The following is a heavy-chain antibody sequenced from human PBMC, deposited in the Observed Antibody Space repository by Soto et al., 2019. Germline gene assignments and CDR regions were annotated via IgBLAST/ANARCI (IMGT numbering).Heavy chain of an antibody. CDR2: ISNDGSNK. CDR1: GFSFSTYG. CDR3: AKVIRADSTSSNFYYYSGMDV. Sequence: GGSLRLSCAASGFSFSTYGMHWVRQAPGKGLEWMAVISNDGSNKYYADSVKGRFTISRDNSKDTLFLQMNSLRGEDTAIYYCAKVIRADSTSSNFYYYSGMDVWGQGTTVTVS. D-gene: IGHD6-6*01. J-gene: IGHJ6*02. V-gene: IGHV3-30*18.